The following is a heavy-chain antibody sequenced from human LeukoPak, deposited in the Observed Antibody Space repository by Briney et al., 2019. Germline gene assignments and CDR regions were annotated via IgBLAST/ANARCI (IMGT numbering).Heavy chain of an antibody. CDR3: ARRAGYSGYENFDY. CDR2: ISGYNGNT. J-gene: IGHJ4*02. Sequence: GASVKVSCKSSGYTFTTYGISWVRQAPGQGLEWMGWISGYNGNTNYAQKLQDRVTMTTDTSTSTAYMELRSLRSDDTAVYYCARRAGYSGYENFDYWGQGTLVTVSS. D-gene: IGHD5-12*01. V-gene: IGHV1-18*01. CDR1: GYTFTTYG.